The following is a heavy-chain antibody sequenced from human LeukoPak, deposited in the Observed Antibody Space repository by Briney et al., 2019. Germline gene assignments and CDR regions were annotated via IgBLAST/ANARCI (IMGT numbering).Heavy chain of an antibody. V-gene: IGHV4-39*01. CDR2: IYYSGNT. CDR3: ARQTIAVAAVGS. Sequence: PSETLSLTCTVSGGSISSSSYYWGWIRQPPGKGLEWIGSIYYSGNTYYKPSLKTRVTLSLDTSKNQFSLKLRSVTAADTAVYYCARQTIAVAAVGSWGQGTLVTVSS. D-gene: IGHD6-19*01. J-gene: IGHJ5*02. CDR1: GGSISSSSYY.